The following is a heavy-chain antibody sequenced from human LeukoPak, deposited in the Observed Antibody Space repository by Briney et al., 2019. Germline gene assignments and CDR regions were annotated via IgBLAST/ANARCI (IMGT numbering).Heavy chain of an antibody. D-gene: IGHD3-3*01. J-gene: IGHJ4*02. CDR3: ARTQRPFYDFWSGYHDY. V-gene: IGHV4-59*01. Sequence: SETLSLTCTVSGGSISSYYWSWIRQPPGKGLEWIGYIYYSGSTNYNPSLKSRVTISVDTSKNQLSLKLSSVTAADTAVYYCARTQRPFYDFWSGYHDYWGQGTLVTVSS. CDR1: GGSISSYY. CDR2: IYYSGST.